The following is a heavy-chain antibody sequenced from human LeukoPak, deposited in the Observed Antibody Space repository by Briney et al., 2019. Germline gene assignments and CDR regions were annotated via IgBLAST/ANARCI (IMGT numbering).Heavy chain of an antibody. V-gene: IGHV4-59*12. CDR3: ARVPAYDYVWGSYRRHAISFDY. Sequence: SETLSLTCTVSGGSISSYYWSWIRQPPGKGLEWIGYIYYSGSTNYNPSLKSRVTISVDTSKNQFSLKLSSVTAADTAVYYCARVPAYDYVWGSYRRHAISFDYWGQGTLVTVSS. J-gene: IGHJ4*02. CDR2: IYYSGST. CDR1: GGSISSYY. D-gene: IGHD3-16*02.